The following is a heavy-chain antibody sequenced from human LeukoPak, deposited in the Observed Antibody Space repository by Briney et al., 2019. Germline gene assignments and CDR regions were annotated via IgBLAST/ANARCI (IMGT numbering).Heavy chain of an antibody. J-gene: IGHJ6*02. V-gene: IGHV4-59*01. Sequence: SETLSLTCTVSGGSISSYYWSWIRQPPGKGLEWIGYIYYSGSTNYNPSLKSRVTISVDTSKNQFSLKLSSVTAADTAVYYCARGVNSGRSWGKNYYYYGMDVWGQGTTVTVSS. CDR1: GGSISSYY. CDR3: ARGVNSGRSWGKNYYYYGMDV. D-gene: IGHD6-19*01. CDR2: IYYSGST.